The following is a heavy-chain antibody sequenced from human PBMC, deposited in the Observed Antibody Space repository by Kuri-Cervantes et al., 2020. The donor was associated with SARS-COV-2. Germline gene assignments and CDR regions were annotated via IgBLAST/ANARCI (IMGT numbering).Heavy chain of an antibody. CDR2: IYYSGST. Sequence: SETLSLTCTVSGGSISSYYWSWIRQPPGKGLEWIGYIYYSGSTNYNPSLKSRVTISVDTSKNQFSLKLCSVTAADTAVYYCARQAPLQQLALDYWGQGTLVTVSS. J-gene: IGHJ4*02. CDR1: GGSISSYY. D-gene: IGHD6-13*01. CDR3: ARQAPLQQLALDY. V-gene: IGHV4-59*08.